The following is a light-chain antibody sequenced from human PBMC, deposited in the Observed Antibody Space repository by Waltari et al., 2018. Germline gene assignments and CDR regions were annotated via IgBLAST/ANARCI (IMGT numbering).Light chain of an antibody. V-gene: IGKV1-33*01. CDR1: QAISNY. CDR2: DAS. CDR3: QQYDNLPYT. Sequence: DIQMTQSPSSLSASAGDSVTTTCQASQAISNYLNWYQQKPGKAPKPLIYDASNLETGVPSRFSGSGSGTDFTFTISSLQPEDIATYYCQQYDNLPYTFGQGTKLEIK. J-gene: IGKJ2*01.